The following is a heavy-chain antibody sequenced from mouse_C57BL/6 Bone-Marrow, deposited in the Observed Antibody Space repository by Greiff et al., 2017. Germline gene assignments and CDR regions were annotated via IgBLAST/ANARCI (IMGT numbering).Heavy chain of an antibody. CDR2: IYPGDGDT. D-gene: IGHD1-1*01. V-gene: IGHV1-82*01. Sequence: VQLQQSGPELVKPGASVKISCKASGYAFSSSWMNWVKQRPGKGLEWIGRIYPGDGDTNYNGKFKGKATLTADKSSSTAYMQLSSLTSEDSAVYFCARFGTFTTVKNFYYYAMDYWGQGTSVTVSS. J-gene: IGHJ4*01. CDR3: ARFGTFTTVKNFYYYAMDY. CDR1: GYAFSSSW.